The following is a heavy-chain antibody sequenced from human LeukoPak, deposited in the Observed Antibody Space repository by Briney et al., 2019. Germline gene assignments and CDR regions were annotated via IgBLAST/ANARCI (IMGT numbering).Heavy chain of an antibody. CDR1: GYTFTSYD. D-gene: IGHD5-24*01. J-gene: IGHJ4*02. CDR3: ARGRTGRWLQLLARPEKLYYFDY. V-gene: IGHV1-8*02. CDR2: MNPNSGNT. Sequence: GASVKVSCKASGYTFTSYDINWVRQATGQGLEWMGWMNPNSGNTGYAQKFQGRVTMTRNTSISTAYMELSSLRSEDTAVYYCARGRTGRWLQLLARPEKLYYFDYWGQGTLVTVSS.